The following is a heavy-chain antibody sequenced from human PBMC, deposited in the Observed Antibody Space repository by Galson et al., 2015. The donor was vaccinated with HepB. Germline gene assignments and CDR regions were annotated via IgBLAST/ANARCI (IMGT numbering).Heavy chain of an antibody. Sequence: SLRLSCAASGFTFSSYSMNWVRQAPGKGLEWVSSISSSSSYIYYADSVKGRFTISRDNAKNSLYLQMNSLRAEDTAVYYCARGGVGAPFQHWGQGTLVTVSS. CDR3: ARGGVGAPFQH. V-gene: IGHV3-21*01. J-gene: IGHJ1*01. CDR2: ISSSSSYI. CDR1: GFTFSSYS. D-gene: IGHD1-26*01.